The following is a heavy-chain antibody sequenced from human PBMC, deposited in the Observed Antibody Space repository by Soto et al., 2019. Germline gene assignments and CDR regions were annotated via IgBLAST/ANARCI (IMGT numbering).Heavy chain of an antibody. CDR2: ISYDGSNK. D-gene: IGHD5-12*01. J-gene: IGHJ4*02. CDR3: ARAGGYDYGVDY. V-gene: IGHV3-30-3*01. Sequence: QVQLVESGGGVVQPGRSLRLSCAASGFTFSSYAMHWVRQAPGKGLEWVAVISYDGSNKYYADSVKGRFTISRDNSKNTLYLQMNSLRAEDTAVYYCARAGGYDYGVDYWGQGTLVTVSS. CDR1: GFTFSSYA.